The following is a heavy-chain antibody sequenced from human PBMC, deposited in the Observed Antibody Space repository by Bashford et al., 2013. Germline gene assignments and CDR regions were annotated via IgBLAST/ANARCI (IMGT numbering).Heavy chain of an antibody. Sequence: GGSLRLSCVASGFILSDHNMKWVRQAPGKGLEWVSYMGSNGYSIYYVDSVKGRFTMSRDAAKNSNYLQMNSLRDDDTAIYYCARDRANWSIDYWGQGALVTVSS. V-gene: IGHV3-48*02. CDR3: ARDRANWSIDY. J-gene: IGHJ4*02. D-gene: IGHD1-1*01. CDR1: GFILSDHN. CDR2: MGSNGYSI.